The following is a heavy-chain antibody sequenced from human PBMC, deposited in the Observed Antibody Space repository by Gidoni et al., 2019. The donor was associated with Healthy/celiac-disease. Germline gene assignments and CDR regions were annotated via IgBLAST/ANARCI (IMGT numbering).Heavy chain of an antibody. D-gene: IGHD3-22*01. CDR1: GFTFSDYY. Sequence: QVQLVESGGGLVKPGGSLRLSCAASGFTFSDYYMSWIRQAPVKGLEWVSYISSSSSYTNYADAVKGRFTISRDNAKNSLYLQMNSLRAEDTAVYYCARVGLGGYYYDSSGLDYWGQGTLVTVSS. J-gene: IGHJ4*02. V-gene: IGHV3-11*06. CDR3: ARVGLGGYYYDSSGLDY. CDR2: ISSSSSYT.